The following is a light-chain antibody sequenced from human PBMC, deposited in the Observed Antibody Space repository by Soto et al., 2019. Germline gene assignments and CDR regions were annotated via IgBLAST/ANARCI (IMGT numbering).Light chain of an antibody. CDR3: QQYNSHWLS. Sequence: DVQMTQSPSTLSASLGDRVTITCRASQTINNWLAWYQQKPGKAPKLLIHRASILESGVPSRFSGSASGTEFTLTISGLQPDDLATYYCQQYNSHWLSFGGGTKVEIK. CDR2: RAS. J-gene: IGKJ4*01. V-gene: IGKV1-5*03. CDR1: QTINNW.